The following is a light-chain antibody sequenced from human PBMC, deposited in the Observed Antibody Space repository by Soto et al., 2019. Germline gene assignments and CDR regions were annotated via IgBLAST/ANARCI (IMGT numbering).Light chain of an antibody. Sequence: ALPLTQSPSSLSASVGDRVTITCRASQGVSSALSWYQQKPGKAPKLLMYDASNLESGVPSRFSGAGYGTEFTLTISSLQPEDFATYYCQQFDSNPLTFGGGTMVETK. CDR3: QQFDSNPLT. CDR1: QGVSSA. CDR2: DAS. J-gene: IGKJ4*01. V-gene: IGKV1-13*02.